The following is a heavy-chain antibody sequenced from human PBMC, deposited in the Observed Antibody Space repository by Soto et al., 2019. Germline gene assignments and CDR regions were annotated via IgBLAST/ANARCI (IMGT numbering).Heavy chain of an antibody. CDR3: ARRYYDFWSGSNWFDP. CDR2: ISSSSYI. J-gene: IGHJ5*02. Sequence: GGSLRLSCAASGFTFSSYSMNWVRQAPGKGLEWVSSISSSSYIYYADSVKGRFTISRDNAKNSLYLQMNSLRAEDTAVYYCARRYYDFWSGSNWFDPWGQGTLVTVSS. D-gene: IGHD3-3*01. CDR1: GFTFSSYS. V-gene: IGHV3-21*01.